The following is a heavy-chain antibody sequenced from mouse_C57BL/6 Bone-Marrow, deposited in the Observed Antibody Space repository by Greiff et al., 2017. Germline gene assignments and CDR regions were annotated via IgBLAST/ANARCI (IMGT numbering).Heavy chain of an antibody. D-gene: IGHD2-3*01. V-gene: IGHV1-85*01. CDR3: AREVIYDGYYDYAMDY. J-gene: IGHJ4*01. CDR2: IYPRDGST. Sequence: QVQLQQSGPELVKPGASVKLSCKASGYTFTSYDINWVKQRPGQGLEWIGWIYPRDGSTKYNEKFKGKATLTVDTSSSTAYMELHSLTSEDSAVYFCAREVIYDGYYDYAMDYWGQGTSVTVSS. CDR1: GYTFTSYD.